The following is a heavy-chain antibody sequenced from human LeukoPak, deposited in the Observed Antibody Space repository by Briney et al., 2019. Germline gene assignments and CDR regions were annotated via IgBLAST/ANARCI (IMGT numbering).Heavy chain of an antibody. CDR1: GFTFSSYG. J-gene: IGHJ4*02. CDR2: IRYDVSNK. V-gene: IGHV3-30*02. Sequence: PGGSLRLSCAASGFTFSSYGMRWVRQAPGKGLEWMAFIRYDVSNKYYADYVKGRVTISRDNSKSTLYLQMSSLRAEDTAVYYCAKGRTRLLWFRDNFDYWGQGTLVTVSS. D-gene: IGHD3-10*01. CDR3: AKGRTRLLWFRDNFDY.